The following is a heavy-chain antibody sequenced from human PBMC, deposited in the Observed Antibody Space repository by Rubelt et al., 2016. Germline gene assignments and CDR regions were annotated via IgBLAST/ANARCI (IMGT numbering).Heavy chain of an antibody. V-gene: IGHV4-59*01. J-gene: IGHJ4*02. D-gene: IGHD1-26*01. CDR2: IYYTGST. Sequence: QVQLQESGPGLVKPSETLSLICSVSGVSISTYYWAWIRQPPGKGLEWIGFIYYTGSTNYNPSLRSRVTMSVDTSNNQFSLGLRSLTAADTALYYCARAHYTTYESPFDYWGQGILVTVSS. CDR1: GVSISTYY. CDR3: ARAHYTTYESPFDY.